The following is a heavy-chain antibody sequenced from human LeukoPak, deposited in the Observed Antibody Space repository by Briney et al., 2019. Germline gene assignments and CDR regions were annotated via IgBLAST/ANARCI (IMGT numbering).Heavy chain of an antibody. Sequence: LPGGSLRLSCEASGFTFSTYGMHWVRQAPGKGLEWVALMSYDGSDKSYADSVKGRFTISRDNSKSTLHLQMDSLRGDDAAVYYCAKAVGSISWSFDYWGQGTLVTVSS. CDR3: AKAVGSISWSFDY. CDR1: GFTFSTYG. V-gene: IGHV3-30*18. D-gene: IGHD6-13*01. J-gene: IGHJ4*02. CDR2: MSYDGSDK.